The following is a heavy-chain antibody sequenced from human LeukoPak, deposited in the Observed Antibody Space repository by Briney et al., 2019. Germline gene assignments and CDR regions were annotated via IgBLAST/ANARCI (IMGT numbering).Heavy chain of an antibody. CDR1: GFSFSKYA. Sequence: QPGGSLRLSCAASGFSFSKYAMHWVRQAPGKGLEWVSFIRYDGNIKNYADSVKGRFTISRDNSKDTLYLQMNSLRAEDTAVYYCTKGDDYGANTRLPKFNWFDPWGRGALVTVSS. D-gene: IGHD4-23*01. J-gene: IGHJ5*02. CDR3: TKGDDYGANTRLPKFNWFDP. CDR2: IRYDGNIK. V-gene: IGHV3-30*02.